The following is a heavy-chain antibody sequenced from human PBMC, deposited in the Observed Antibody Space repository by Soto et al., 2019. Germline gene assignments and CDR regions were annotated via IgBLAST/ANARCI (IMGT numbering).Heavy chain of an antibody. CDR1: GGTFSSYT. CDR2: IIPILGIA. CDR3: ARDSATPCDY. J-gene: IGHJ4*02. Sequence: QVQLVQSGAEVKKPGSSVKVSCKASGGTFSSYTISWVRQAPGQGLEWMGRIIPILGIANYAQKFQGRVTSTADKSTSTASMELSSLRSEDTAVYYCARDSATPCDYWGQGTLVTVSS. V-gene: IGHV1-69*08. D-gene: IGHD2-15*01.